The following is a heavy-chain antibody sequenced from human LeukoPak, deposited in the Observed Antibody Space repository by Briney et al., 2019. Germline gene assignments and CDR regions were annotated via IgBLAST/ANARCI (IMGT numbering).Heavy chain of an antibody. CDR3: ATLIAAHSVY. Sequence: PGGSLRLSCAASGLTFSSYSMNWVRQAPGKGLEWVSSISSSSSYIYYADSVKGRFTISRDNAKNSLYLQMNSLRAEDTAVYYCATLIAAHSVYWGQGTLVTVSS. D-gene: IGHD6-13*01. CDR2: ISSSSSYI. J-gene: IGHJ4*02. V-gene: IGHV3-21*01. CDR1: GLTFSSYS.